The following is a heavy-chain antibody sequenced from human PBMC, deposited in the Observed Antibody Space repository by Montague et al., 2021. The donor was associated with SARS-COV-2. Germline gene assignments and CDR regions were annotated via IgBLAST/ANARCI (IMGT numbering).Heavy chain of an antibody. CDR3: ARDRMTTMIMVYYYGRDV. CDR1: GDSLSSYY. V-gene: IGHV4-4*07. D-gene: IGHD5-24*01. Sequence: SETLSLTCTVSGDSLSSYYWSWIRQPAGKGLEWIGRIYTSGSTSYNPSLQSRVTMSLDTSKNQFSLKLSSVTAADTAVYYCARDRMTTMIMVYYYGRDVWGQGTTVTVSS. CDR2: IYTSGST. J-gene: IGHJ6*02.